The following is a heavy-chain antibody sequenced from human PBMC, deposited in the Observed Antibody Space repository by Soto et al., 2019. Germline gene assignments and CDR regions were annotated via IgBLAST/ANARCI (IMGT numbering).Heavy chain of an antibody. CDR1: GYTRTELS. CDR2: FDPEDGET. J-gene: IGHJ4*02. V-gene: IGHV1-24*01. CDR3: ATDPVVSDGAWPYYFDS. D-gene: IGHD2-15*01. Sequence: ASVKVSCKVSGYTRTELSMHWVRQAPGKGLEWMGGFDPEDGETIYAQKFQGRVTMTEDTSTDTAYMELSSLRSEDTAVYYCATDPVVSDGAWPYYFDSWGQGTLVTVSS.